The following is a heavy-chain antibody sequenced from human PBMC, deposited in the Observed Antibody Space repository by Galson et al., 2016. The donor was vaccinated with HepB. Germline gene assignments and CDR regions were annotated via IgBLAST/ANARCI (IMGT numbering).Heavy chain of an antibody. Sequence: SLRLSCAASGFTFSSYSMNWVRQVPGKGLEWISYISSGTTTIFYADSVKGRFTISRDNANNSLSLQMNSLRDEDSAVYYCARSRGGLMYYFGMDVRGHGTTVAVSS. CDR3: ARSRGGLMYYFGMDV. D-gene: IGHD3-16*01. CDR1: GFTFSSYS. CDR2: ISSGTTTI. V-gene: IGHV3-48*02. J-gene: IGHJ6*02.